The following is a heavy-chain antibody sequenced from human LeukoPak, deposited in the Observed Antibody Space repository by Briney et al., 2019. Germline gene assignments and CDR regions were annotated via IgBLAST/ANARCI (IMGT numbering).Heavy chain of an antibody. J-gene: IGHJ3*02. CDR1: GFTFSSYS. Sequence: PGGSLRLSCAASGFTFSSYSMNWVRQAPGKGLEWVSYISSSSTIYYADSVKGRFTISRDNSKNSLYLQMDSLRVDDTAVYYCARDVEMFSTTWSDAFDIWGQGTMVTVSS. CDR3: ARDVEMFSTTWSDAFDI. V-gene: IGHV3-48*04. CDR2: ISSSSTI. D-gene: IGHD6-13*01.